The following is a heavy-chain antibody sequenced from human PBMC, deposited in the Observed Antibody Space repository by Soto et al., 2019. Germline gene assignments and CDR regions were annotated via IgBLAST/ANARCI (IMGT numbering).Heavy chain of an antibody. CDR3: ASLGVGDWANYYYYYGMDV. J-gene: IGHJ6*02. CDR1: GFTFSDYY. CDR2: ISSSSSYT. Sequence: PGGSLRLSCAASGFTFSDYYMSWIRQAPGKGLEWVSYISSSSSYTNYADSVKGRFTISRDNAKNSLYLQMNSLRAEDTAVYYCASLGVGDWANYYYYYGMDVWGQGTTVTVSS. D-gene: IGHD2-21*02. V-gene: IGHV3-11*03.